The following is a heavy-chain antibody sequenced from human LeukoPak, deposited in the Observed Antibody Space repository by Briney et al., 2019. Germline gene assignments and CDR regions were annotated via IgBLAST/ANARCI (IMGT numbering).Heavy chain of an antibody. CDR2: IYSGGST. Sequence: PGGSLRLSCAASGFTVSSNYMSWVRQAPGKGLEWVSVIYSGGSTYYADSVKGRFTISRDTSKNALYLQMNSLRAEDTAVYYCAISGLGFGEFRGLDYWGQGTLVTVSS. D-gene: IGHD3-10*01. J-gene: IGHJ4*02. CDR1: GFTVSSNY. CDR3: AISGLGFGEFRGLDY. V-gene: IGHV3-53*01.